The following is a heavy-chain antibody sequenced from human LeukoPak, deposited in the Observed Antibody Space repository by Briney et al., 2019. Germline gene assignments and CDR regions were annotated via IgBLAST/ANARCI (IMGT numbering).Heavy chain of an antibody. CDR2: IRYDGSNK. Sequence: GGSLRLSCAASGFTFSSYGMHWVRQAPGKGLEWVAFIRYDGSNKYYADSVKGRFTISRDNSKNTLYLQMNSLRAEDTAVYYCAKEGLYGSNYFDYWGQGTLVTVSS. V-gene: IGHV3-30*02. CDR1: GFTFSSYG. CDR3: AKEGLYGSNYFDY. J-gene: IGHJ4*02. D-gene: IGHD3-10*01.